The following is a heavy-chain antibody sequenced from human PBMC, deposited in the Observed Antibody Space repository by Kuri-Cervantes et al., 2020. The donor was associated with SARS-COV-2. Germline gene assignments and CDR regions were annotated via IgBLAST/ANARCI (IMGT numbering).Heavy chain of an antibody. CDR3: ARLTGYSSGWYWASWWFDP. Sequence: GSLRLSCTVSGGSISSPNYDWGWIRQPPGKGLEWIGSIPSAGGTYYSPFLKSRVTISVDTSKNQFSLKLSSVTAADTAVYYCARLTGYSSGWYWASWWFDPWGQGTLVTVSS. CDR2: IPSAGGT. D-gene: IGHD6-19*01. CDR1: GGSISSPNYD. J-gene: IGHJ5*02. V-gene: IGHV4-39*01.